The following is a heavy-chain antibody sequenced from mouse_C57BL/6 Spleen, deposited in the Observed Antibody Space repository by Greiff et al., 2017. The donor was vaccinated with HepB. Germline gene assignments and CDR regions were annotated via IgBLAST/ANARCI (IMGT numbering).Heavy chain of an antibody. D-gene: IGHD2-4*01. CDR3: ARGEAYDYDGFAY. V-gene: IGHV1-50*01. J-gene: IGHJ3*01. Sequence: VQLQQPGAELVKPGASVKLSCKASGYTFTSYWMQWVKQRPGQGLEWIGEIDPSDSYTNYNQKFKGKATLTVDTSSSTAYMQLSSLTSEDSAVYYCARGEAYDYDGFAYWGQGTLVTVSA. CDR2: IDPSDSYT. CDR1: GYTFTSYW.